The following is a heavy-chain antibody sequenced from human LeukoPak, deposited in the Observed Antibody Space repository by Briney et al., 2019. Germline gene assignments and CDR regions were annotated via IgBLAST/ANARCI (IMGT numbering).Heavy chain of an antibody. Sequence: PSGTLSLTCAVSGGSISSSNWWSWVRQPPGKGLEWIGEIYHSGSTNYNPSLKSRVTISVDTSKNQFSLKLSSVTAADTAVYYCARGRYDSSGYYYRGYWFDPWGQGTLVTVSS. CDR1: GGSISSSNW. V-gene: IGHV4-4*02. CDR2: IYHSGST. D-gene: IGHD3-22*01. CDR3: ARGRYDSSGYYYRGYWFDP. J-gene: IGHJ5*02.